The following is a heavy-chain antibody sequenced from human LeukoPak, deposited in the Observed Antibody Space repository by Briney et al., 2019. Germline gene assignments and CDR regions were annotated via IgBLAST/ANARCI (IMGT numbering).Heavy chain of an antibody. V-gene: IGHV4-39*01. CDR3: AKHRDAYYYDDS. J-gene: IGHJ4*02. CDR2: ISYSWST. Sequence: SETLSLTCTVSGGSITTVGYFWAWIRQPPRKGLEWLGSISYSWSTYYNPPLKSRVTISVDTSTNQFSLNLSSVTAADTAVYYCAKHRDAYYYDDSWGQGTLVTVSS. CDR1: GGSITTVGYF. D-gene: IGHD3-22*01.